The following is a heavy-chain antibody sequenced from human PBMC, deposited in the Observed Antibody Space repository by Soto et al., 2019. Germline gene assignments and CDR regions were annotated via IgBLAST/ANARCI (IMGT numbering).Heavy chain of an antibody. CDR2: IYPGDSDT. Sequence: GESLKISCKGSGYSFTTYWIGWVRQMPGKGLEWMGIIYPGDSDTRYSPSFQGQVTISADKSTSTAYLQWSSLQASDTAMYYCARPNGPRHYYYGMDVWGQGTTVTVSS. CDR3: ARPNGPRHYYYGMDV. CDR1: GYSFTTYW. V-gene: IGHV5-51*01. J-gene: IGHJ6*02. D-gene: IGHD1-1*01.